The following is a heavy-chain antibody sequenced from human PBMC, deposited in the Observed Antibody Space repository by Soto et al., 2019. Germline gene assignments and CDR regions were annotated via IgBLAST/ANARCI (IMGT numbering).Heavy chain of an antibody. D-gene: IGHD5-12*01. CDR3: ARDLLRGDGYNSEDAFDI. V-gene: IGHV3-66*01. CDR1: GFTVSDNY. CDR2: IYSSGST. Sequence: GGSLRLSCAAFGFTVSDNYMSWVRQAPGKRLEWVSVIYSSGSTYYPDSVKGRFTISRDNSNNILYLQMNSLRVEDTALYYCARDLLRGDGYNSEDAFDIWGQGTMVTVSS. J-gene: IGHJ3*02.